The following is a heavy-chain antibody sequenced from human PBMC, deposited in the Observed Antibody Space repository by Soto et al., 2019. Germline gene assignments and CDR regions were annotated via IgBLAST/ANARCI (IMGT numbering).Heavy chain of an antibody. Sequence: SETLSLTCTVSGGSISSYYWSWIRQPPGKGLEWIGYIYYSGSTNYNPSLKSRVTISVDTSKNQFSLKLSSVTAADTAVYYCERGGYGFLFDYWGQGTMVTVYS. CDR3: ERGGYGFLFDY. J-gene: IGHJ4*02. V-gene: IGHV4-59*01. CDR2: IYYSGST. D-gene: IGHD5-18*01. CDR1: GGSISSYY.